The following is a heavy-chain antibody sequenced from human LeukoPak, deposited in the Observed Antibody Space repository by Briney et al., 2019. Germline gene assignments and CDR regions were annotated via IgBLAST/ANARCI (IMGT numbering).Heavy chain of an antibody. V-gene: IGHV1-8*03. Sequence: ASVKVSCKASGYTFTSYDINWVRQATGQGLEWMGSMNPNSGNTGYAQKFQGRVTITRNTSISTAYMELSSLRSEDTAVYYCASCGSTSCPDAFDIWGQGTMVTVSS. J-gene: IGHJ3*02. CDR1: GYTFTSYD. CDR3: ASCGSTSCPDAFDI. D-gene: IGHD2-2*01. CDR2: MNPNSGNT.